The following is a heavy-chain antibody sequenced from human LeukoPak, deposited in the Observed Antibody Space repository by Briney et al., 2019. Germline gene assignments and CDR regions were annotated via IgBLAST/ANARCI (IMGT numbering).Heavy chain of an antibody. D-gene: IGHD5-18*01. CDR3: ARGKLVATAILNYGMDV. CDR1: GGTFSNYA. J-gene: IGHJ6*02. V-gene: IGHV1-69*13. CDR2: IIPIFGTA. Sequence: SVKVSCEASGGTFSNYAISWVRQAPGQGREWMGGIIPIFGTANYAQRFQGRVTITADESRSTASMELSSLRYQDTAVYYCARGKLVATAILNYGMDVWGQGTTVTVSS.